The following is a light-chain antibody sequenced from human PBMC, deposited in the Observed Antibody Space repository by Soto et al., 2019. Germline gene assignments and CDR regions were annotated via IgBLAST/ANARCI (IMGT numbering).Light chain of an antibody. CDR2: DAS. CDR1: QTVYTN. CDR3: QQCRNWPLT. J-gene: IGKJ4*01. V-gene: IGKV3-15*01. Sequence: EIVMTQSPAPLSVSPGAGATLSCKASQTVYTNLAWYQQRPGQPPRLLIYDASTRATGISARFSGSGYGTEFTLTISSLQSEDFAVYFCQQCRNWPLTFGGGTKVEIK.